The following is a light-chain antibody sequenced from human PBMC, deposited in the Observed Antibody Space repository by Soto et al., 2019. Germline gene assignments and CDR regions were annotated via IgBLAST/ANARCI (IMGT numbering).Light chain of an antibody. CDR3: QQYGSSPS. CDR2: DTS. J-gene: IGKJ1*01. V-gene: IGKV3-20*01. CDR1: QSVSSSY. Sequence: EIVLTQSPGTLSLSPGERATLSCRASQSVSSSYLAWYQQKPGQAPRLLIYDTSSRATGIPDRFSGSGSGTDFTLAISRLEPEDSAVYYCQQYGSSPSFGQGTKVELK.